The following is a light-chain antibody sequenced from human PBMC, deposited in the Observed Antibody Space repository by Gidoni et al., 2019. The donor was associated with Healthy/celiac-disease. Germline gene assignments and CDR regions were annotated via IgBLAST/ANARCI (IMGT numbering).Light chain of an antibody. CDR3: QQSYSTPRT. CDR2: AAS. Sequence: DIQMTQSPSSLSASVGDRVTITCRASQSISSYLNWSQQKPGKAPKLLIYAASSLQSGVPSRFSGSVSGTDFTLTISSLQPEDFATYYCQQSYSTPRTFGQGTKVEIK. J-gene: IGKJ1*01. V-gene: IGKV1-39*01. CDR1: QSISSY.